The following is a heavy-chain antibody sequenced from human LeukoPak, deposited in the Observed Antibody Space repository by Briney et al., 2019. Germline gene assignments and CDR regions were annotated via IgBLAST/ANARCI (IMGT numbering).Heavy chain of an antibody. D-gene: IGHD1-7*01. J-gene: IGHJ4*02. V-gene: IGHV5-51*01. Sequence: GESLKISCKGSGYSFTTYWIGWLRQMPGKGLEWMGIIHPGDSDTRYSPSFQGQVTISADKSISTAYLQWSSLKASDTAMYYCARQWNWNYPFDYWGQGTLVTVSS. CDR3: ARQWNWNYPFDY. CDR2: IHPGDSDT. CDR1: GYSFTTYW.